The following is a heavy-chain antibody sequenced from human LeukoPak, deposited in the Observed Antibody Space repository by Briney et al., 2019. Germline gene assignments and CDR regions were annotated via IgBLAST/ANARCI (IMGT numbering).Heavy chain of an antibody. V-gene: IGHV3-30*02. CDR1: GFTFSKYN. Sequence: GGSLRLSCAASGFTFSKYNMHWVRQAPGKGLEWVAFIRYDGSNKYYADSVKGRFTISRDNSKNTLYLQMNSLRAEDTAVYYCAKEGITIFDYWGQGTLVTVSS. D-gene: IGHD3-3*01. CDR3: AKEGITIFDY. CDR2: IRYDGSNK. J-gene: IGHJ4*02.